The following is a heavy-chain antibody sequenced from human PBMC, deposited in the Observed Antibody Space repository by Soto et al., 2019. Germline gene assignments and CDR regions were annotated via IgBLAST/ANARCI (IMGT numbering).Heavy chain of an antibody. CDR2: ISASGGST. V-gene: IGHV3-23*04. CDR1: GSTFSSYA. Sequence: EVQLVESGGGLVQPGGSLRLSCAASGSTFSSYAMTWVRQAPGEGLAWVSAISASGGSTYYADSVKGRFTISRDNSRNTLYLQMNSLRAEDTAVYFCATAITVTARSDYWGQGTLVTVSS. D-gene: IGHD4-17*01. CDR3: ATAITVTARSDY. J-gene: IGHJ4*02.